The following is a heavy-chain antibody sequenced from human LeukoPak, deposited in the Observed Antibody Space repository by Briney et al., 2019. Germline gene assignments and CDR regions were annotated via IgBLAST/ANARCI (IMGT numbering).Heavy chain of an antibody. Sequence: SVKVSCKASGGTFSSHAIAWVRQAPGQGPEWMGGIIPISGTANYAQKFQGRVTITTDESTSTAYMELSSLRSEDTAVYYCACGSGWYYFDYWGQGTLVTVSS. D-gene: IGHD6-19*01. V-gene: IGHV1-69*05. CDR1: GGTFSSHA. CDR3: ACGSGWYYFDY. CDR2: IIPISGTA. J-gene: IGHJ4*02.